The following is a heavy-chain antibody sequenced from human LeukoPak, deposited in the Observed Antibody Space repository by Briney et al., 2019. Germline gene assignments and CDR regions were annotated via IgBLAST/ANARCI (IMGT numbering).Heavy chain of an antibody. CDR3: AGDPKTDFGEDWFDP. V-gene: IGHV3-48*03. D-gene: IGHD3-10*01. J-gene: IGHJ5*02. CDR1: GFTFSSYE. Sequence: GGSLRLSCAASGFTFSSYEMNWVRQAPGKGLEWVSYISSSGSTIYYADSVKGRFTISRDNAKNSLYLQMNSLRAEDTAVYYCAGDPKTDFGEDWFDPWGQGTLVTVSS. CDR2: ISSSGSTI.